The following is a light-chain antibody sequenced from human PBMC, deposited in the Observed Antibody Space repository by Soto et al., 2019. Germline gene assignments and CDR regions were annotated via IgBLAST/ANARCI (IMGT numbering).Light chain of an antibody. CDR3: SSYAGSSNV. CDR1: SSDVGGYDY. V-gene: IGLV2-8*01. J-gene: IGLJ1*01. CDR2: EVN. Sequence: QSALTQPPSASGSPGQSVAISCTGTSSDVGGYDYVSWYQQHPGKAPKLMIYEVNKRPSGVPDRFSGSKSGNTASLTVSGLQAEVVADYYFSSYAGSSNVFGTGTKSPS.